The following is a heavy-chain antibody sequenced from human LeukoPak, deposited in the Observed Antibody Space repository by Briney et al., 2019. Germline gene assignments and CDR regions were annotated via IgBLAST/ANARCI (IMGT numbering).Heavy chain of an antibody. CDR1: GFTFSSYS. V-gene: IGHV3-21*01. Sequence: GSLSLSCAASGFTFSSYSMNWVRQAPGKGLEWVSSISSSSSYIYYADSVKGRFTISRDNAKNSLYLQMNSLRAEDTAVYYCARESPSWSVDYWGQGTLVTVSS. CDR2: ISSSSSYI. D-gene: IGHD2-2*01. J-gene: IGHJ4*02. CDR3: ARESPSWSVDY.